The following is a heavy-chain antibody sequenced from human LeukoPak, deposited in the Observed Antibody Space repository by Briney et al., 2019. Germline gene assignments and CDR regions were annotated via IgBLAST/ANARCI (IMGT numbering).Heavy chain of an antibody. V-gene: IGHV3-64*01. J-gene: IGHJ4*02. D-gene: IGHD2-15*01. Sequence: GGSLRLSCAASGFTFSSYAMHWVRQAPGKGLEYVSAISSNGGSTYYANSVKGRFTISRDNSKNTLYLQMGSLRAEDMAVYYCASLGGYCSGGSCYPDYWGQGTLVTVSS. CDR3: ASLGGYCSGGSCYPDY. CDR2: ISSNGGST. CDR1: GFTFSSYA.